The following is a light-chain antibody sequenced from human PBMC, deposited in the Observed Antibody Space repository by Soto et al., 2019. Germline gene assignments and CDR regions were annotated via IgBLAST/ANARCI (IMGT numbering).Light chain of an antibody. CDR1: QSVSSN. Sequence: EIVMTQSPATLSVSPGERATLSCRASQSVSSNLAWYQQKPGQAPRVLIYDISTRATGIPTRFSGSGSGTEFTLTISSLQSEDFAVYYCQQYNSWPLTFGRGTKVDIK. J-gene: IGKJ4*01. CDR3: QQYNSWPLT. CDR2: DIS. V-gene: IGKV3D-15*01.